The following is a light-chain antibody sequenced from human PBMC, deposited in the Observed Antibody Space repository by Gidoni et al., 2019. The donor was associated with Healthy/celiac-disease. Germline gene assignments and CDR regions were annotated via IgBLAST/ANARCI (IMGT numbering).Light chain of an antibody. CDR3: CSYAGSSTFYVV. Sequence: QSALTQPASVSGSPGQSITISCTGTSSDVGSYNLVSWYQQHPGKAPKLMNYEVSKRPSGVSNRFSGSKSGNTASLTISGLQAEDEADYYCCSYAGSSTFYVVFGGGTKLTVL. V-gene: IGLV2-23*02. CDR2: EVS. CDR1: SSDVGSYNL. J-gene: IGLJ2*01.